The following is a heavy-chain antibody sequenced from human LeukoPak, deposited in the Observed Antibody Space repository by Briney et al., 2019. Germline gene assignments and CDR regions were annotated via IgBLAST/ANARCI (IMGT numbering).Heavy chain of an antibody. J-gene: IGHJ4*02. V-gene: IGHV4-4*07. CDR1: GGSISSYY. CDR2: IYTSGST. D-gene: IGHD3-22*01. CDR3: ARANGYYDSAGAYYFDY. Sequence: PSETLSLTCTVSGGSISSYYWSWIRQPAGKGLEWIGRIYTSGSTNYNPSLKSRVAISVDLSKNQFSLKLSSVTTADTAVYYCARANGYYDSAGAYYFDYWGQGTLVTVSS.